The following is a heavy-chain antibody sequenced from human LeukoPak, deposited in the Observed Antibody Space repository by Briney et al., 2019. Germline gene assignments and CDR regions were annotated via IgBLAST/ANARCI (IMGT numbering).Heavy chain of an antibody. CDR2: INHSGST. Sequence: SETLSLTCAVYGGSFSGYYWSWIRQPPGKGLEWIGEINHSGSTNYNPSLKSRVTTSVDTSKNQFSLKLSSVTAADTAVYYCARGRQWQQRWFDPWGQGTLVTVSS. CDR1: GGSFSGYY. J-gene: IGHJ5*02. CDR3: ARGRQWQQRWFDP. D-gene: IGHD6-13*01. V-gene: IGHV4-34*01.